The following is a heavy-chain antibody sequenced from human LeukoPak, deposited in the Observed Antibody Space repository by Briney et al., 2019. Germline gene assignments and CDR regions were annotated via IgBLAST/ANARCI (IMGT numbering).Heavy chain of an antibody. V-gene: IGHV3-23*01. CDR1: GFTFSSYW. J-gene: IGHJ5*01. CDR2: INGSGDRT. CDR3: ANPPTVTTIRLDS. D-gene: IGHD4-17*01. Sequence: PGGSLRLSCTASGFTFSSYWMHWVRQVPGKGLEWVSDINGSGDRTYYADSVKGRFTIARENSKNTLYLQMKSLRAEDTAVYYCANPPTVTTIRLDSWGQGTLVTVSS.